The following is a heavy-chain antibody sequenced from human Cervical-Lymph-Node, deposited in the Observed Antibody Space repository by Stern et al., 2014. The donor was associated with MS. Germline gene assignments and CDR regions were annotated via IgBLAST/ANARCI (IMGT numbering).Heavy chain of an antibody. J-gene: IGHJ6*02. CDR1: GYTLSEIS. V-gene: IGHV1-24*01. CDR3: ATHRGRVTYYYGMDV. D-gene: IGHD2-21*02. CDR2: FDPEHGET. Sequence: QVQLQQSGAEVKKPGASVKVSCKVSGYTLSEISMHWVRQAPGQGLAWMGGFDPEHGETRYAQKFQGRVTMAEDRSTDTAYMELSSLRSEDTAVYYCATHRGRVTYYYGMDVWGQGTTVTVSS.